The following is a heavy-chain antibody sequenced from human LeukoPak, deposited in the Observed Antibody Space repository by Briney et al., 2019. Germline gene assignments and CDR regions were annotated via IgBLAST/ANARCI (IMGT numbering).Heavy chain of an antibody. CDR2: IYTSGST. D-gene: IGHD6-13*01. V-gene: IGHV4-4*07. J-gene: IGHJ6*03. CDR3: ARETKEQQLTLYYYYMDV. CDR1: GGSISSYY. Sequence: SETLSLTCSVSGGSISSYYWSWIRQPAGKGLEWIGRIYTSGSTNYNPSLKSRVTMSVDTSKNQFSLKLSSVTAADTAVYYCARETKEQQLTLYYYYMDVWGKGTTVTVSS.